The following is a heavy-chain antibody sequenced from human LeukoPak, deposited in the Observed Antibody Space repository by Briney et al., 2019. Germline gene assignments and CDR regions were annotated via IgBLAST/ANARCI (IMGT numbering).Heavy chain of an antibody. Sequence: ASVKVSCKASGYTFTSYGISWVRQAPGQGLEWMGWISAYNGNTNYAQKLQGRVTMTTDTSTSTAYMELRSLRSEDTAVYYCARGPMWYCSSTSCQGNWFDPWGQGTLVTVSS. V-gene: IGHV1-18*01. D-gene: IGHD2-2*01. CDR2: ISAYNGNT. CDR1: GYTFTSYG. J-gene: IGHJ5*02. CDR3: ARGPMWYCSSTSCQGNWFDP.